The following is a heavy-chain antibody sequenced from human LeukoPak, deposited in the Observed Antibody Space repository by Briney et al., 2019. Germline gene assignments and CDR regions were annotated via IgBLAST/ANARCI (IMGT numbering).Heavy chain of an antibody. Sequence: TLSLTCAVSGGSLSSGGYSWSWIRQPPGKGLEWIGYIYHSGSTYYNPSLKSRVTISVDRSKNQFSLKLSSVTAADTAVYYCASKRGYSYGSSTWFDPWGQGTLVTVSS. V-gene: IGHV4-30-2*01. J-gene: IGHJ5*02. D-gene: IGHD5-18*01. CDR2: IYHSGST. CDR3: ASKRGYSYGSSTWFDP. CDR1: GGSLSSGGYS.